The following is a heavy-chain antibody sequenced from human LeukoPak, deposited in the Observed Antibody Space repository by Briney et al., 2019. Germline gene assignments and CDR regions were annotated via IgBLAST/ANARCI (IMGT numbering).Heavy chain of an antibody. CDR1: GFSFSDYY. CDR2: ISSSGSTI. Sequence: PGGSLRLSCAASGFSFSDYYMSWIRQAPGKGLECVSYISSSGSTIYYADSVKGRFTISRDNAKNSLYLQMNSLRAEDTAVYYCARRRDSGSLQHFDYWGQGTLVTVSS. J-gene: IGHJ4*02. D-gene: IGHD1-26*01. CDR3: ARRRDSGSLQHFDY. V-gene: IGHV3-11*01.